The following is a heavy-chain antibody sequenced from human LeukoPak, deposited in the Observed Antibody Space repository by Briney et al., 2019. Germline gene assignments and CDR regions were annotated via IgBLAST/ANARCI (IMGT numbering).Heavy chain of an antibody. Sequence: PGGSLRLSCAASGFTFSSYSMNWVRQAPGKGLEWVSSISSSSSYIYYADSVKGRFTISRDNAKNSLYLQMNSLRAEDTAVYYCARPRQTYSSGCPDYWGQGTLVTVSS. V-gene: IGHV3-21*04. CDR3: ARPRQTYSSGCPDY. J-gene: IGHJ4*02. CDR1: GFTFSSYS. CDR2: ISSSSSYI. D-gene: IGHD6-19*01.